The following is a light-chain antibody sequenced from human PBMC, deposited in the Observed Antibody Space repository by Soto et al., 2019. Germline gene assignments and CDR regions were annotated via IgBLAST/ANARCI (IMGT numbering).Light chain of an antibody. Sequence: EVVMTQSTATLSVSPGERATLSCRASRGIGSTLAWYQQKPGQTPRLLIYDTSTRATGVPARFIGSASGTEFTLTITSLQSEDFAIYYCQHYVTWPLAFGGGTRVENK. J-gene: IGKJ4*01. CDR1: RGIGST. V-gene: IGKV3-15*01. CDR3: QHYVTWPLA. CDR2: DTS.